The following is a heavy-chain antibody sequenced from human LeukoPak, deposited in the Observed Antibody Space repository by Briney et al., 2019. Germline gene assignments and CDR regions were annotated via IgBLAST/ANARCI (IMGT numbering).Heavy chain of an antibody. CDR1: GGSISSGDYY. D-gene: IGHD6-13*01. J-gene: IGHJ5*02. Sequence: SETLSLTCTVSGGSISSGDYYWSWIRQPPGKGLEWIRYIYYSGSTYYNPSLKSRVTISVDTSKNQFSLKLSSVTAADTAVYYCARVAAAAGTFWFDPWGQGTLVTVSS. V-gene: IGHV4-30-4*01. CDR2: IYYSGST. CDR3: ARVAAAAGTFWFDP.